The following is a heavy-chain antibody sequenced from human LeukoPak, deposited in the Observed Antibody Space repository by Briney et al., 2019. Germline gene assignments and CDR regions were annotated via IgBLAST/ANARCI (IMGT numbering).Heavy chain of an antibody. CDR2: IYYSGST. V-gene: IGHV4-39*01. J-gene: IGHJ5*02. CDR1: GGSVSSSSYY. CDR3: ARHRIRSWFDP. Sequence: KTSETLFLTCTVSGGSVSSSSYYWGWIRQPPGKGLEWIGSIYYSGSTYYNPSLKSRVTISVDTSKNQFSLKLSSVTAADTAVYYCARHRIRSWFDPWGQGTLVTVS. D-gene: IGHD2-15*01.